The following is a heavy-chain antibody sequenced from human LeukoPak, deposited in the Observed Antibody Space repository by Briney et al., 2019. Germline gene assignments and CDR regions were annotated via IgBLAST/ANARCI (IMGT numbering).Heavy chain of an antibody. CDR1: GYTFSAYG. Sequence: GASVKVSCKASGYTFSAYGIIWVRRAPGQGLEWMAWTSGTGYNTDYTQKLQGRVTMTTDTSTSTAYMELRSLRSDDTAVYYCARGEPAADLDYWGQGTLVTVSS. V-gene: IGHV1-18*01. D-gene: IGHD6-13*01. CDR3: ARGEPAADLDY. CDR2: TSGTGYNT. J-gene: IGHJ4*02.